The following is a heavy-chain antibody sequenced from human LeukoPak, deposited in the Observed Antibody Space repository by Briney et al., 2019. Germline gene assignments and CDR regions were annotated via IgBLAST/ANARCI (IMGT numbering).Heavy chain of an antibody. CDR3: ARDRGYYDSSGYEFDY. CDR1: GYTFTGYY. Sequence: ASVKVSCKASGYTFTGYYMHWVRQAPGQGLEWMGWINPNSGGTNYAQKFQGRVTMTRDTSISTAYMELSRLRSDDTAVYYCARDRGYYDSSGYEFDYWAREPWSPSPQ. J-gene: IGHJ4*02. CDR2: INPNSGGT. V-gene: IGHV1-2*02. D-gene: IGHD3-22*01.